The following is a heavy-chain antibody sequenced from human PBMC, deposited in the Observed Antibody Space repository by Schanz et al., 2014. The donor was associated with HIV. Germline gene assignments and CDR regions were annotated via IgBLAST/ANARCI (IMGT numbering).Heavy chain of an antibody. CDR2: ISYDGTKK. V-gene: IGHV3-30*18. D-gene: IGHD3-22*01. Sequence: QEQLVESGGGVVQPGRSLRLSCVASGFNFDSYGMHWVRQAPGKGLEWVAVISYDGTKKQYADSVKGRFTISRDNSRNSPSLLIKSLRAEDAAVYYCAKDRNYYESKYRGKGNYYYYYGMDVWGQGTTVTVSS. J-gene: IGHJ6*02. CDR1: GFNFDSYG. CDR3: AKDRNYYESKYRGKGNYYYYYGMDV.